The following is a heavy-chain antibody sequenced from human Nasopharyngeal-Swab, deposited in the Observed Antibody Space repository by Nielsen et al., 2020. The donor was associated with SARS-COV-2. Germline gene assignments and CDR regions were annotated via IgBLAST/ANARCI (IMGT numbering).Heavy chain of an antibody. CDR2: ISAYNGNT. J-gene: IGHJ4*02. V-gene: IGHV1-18*04. CDR3: ARALNYYDSSGYDY. D-gene: IGHD3-22*01. CDR1: GYTFTSYG. Sequence: ASVKVSCKASGYTFTSYGISWARQAPGQGLEWMGWISAYNGNTNYAQKLQGRVTMTTDTSTSTAYMELRSLRSDDTAVYYCARALNYYDSSGYDYWGQGTLVTVSS.